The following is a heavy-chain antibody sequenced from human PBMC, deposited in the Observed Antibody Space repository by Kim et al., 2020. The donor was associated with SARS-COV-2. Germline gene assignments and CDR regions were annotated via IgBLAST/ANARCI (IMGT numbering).Heavy chain of an antibody. Sequence: GGSLRLSCAASGFTVSSNYMSWVRQAPGKGLEWVSVIYSGGSTYYADSVKGRFTISRDNSKNTLYLQMNSLRAEDTAVYYCARDRPGSTPGGGGWFDPWGQGTLVTVSS. D-gene: IGHD3-16*01. J-gene: IGHJ5*02. CDR1: GFTVSSNY. CDR2: IYSGGST. V-gene: IGHV3-66*01. CDR3: ARDRPGSTPGGGGWFDP.